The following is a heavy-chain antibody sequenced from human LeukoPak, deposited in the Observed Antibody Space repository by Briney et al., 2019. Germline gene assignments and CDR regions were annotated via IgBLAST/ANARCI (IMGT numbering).Heavy chain of an antibody. D-gene: IGHD3-22*01. CDR2: INHSGST. Sequence: SETLSLTCAVYGGSLSGYYWTWIRQPPGKGLEWIGEINHSGSTSYTPSLKSRVTISEDTSQNQFSLKLTSVTAADTAFYYCARDSSGFYYARMLNYWGQGTLVTVSS. CDR3: ARDSSGFYYARMLNY. V-gene: IGHV4-34*01. CDR1: GGSLSGYY. J-gene: IGHJ4*02.